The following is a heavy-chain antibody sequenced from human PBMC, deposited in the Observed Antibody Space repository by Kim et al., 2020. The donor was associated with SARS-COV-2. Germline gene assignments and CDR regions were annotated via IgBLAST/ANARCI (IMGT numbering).Heavy chain of an antibody. V-gene: IGHV3-23*01. J-gene: IGHJ4*02. CDR1: GFTFSSYA. D-gene: IGHD4-17*01. CDR2: ISDSGGNT. Sequence: GGSLRLSCAASGFTFSSYAMSWVRQAPGKGLDWVSTISDSGGNTYYADSVKGRFTISRDNSKNTLYLQMNSLRAEDTAVYYCAKAYGDYVFDYWGQGTLVTVSS. CDR3: AKAYGDYVFDY.